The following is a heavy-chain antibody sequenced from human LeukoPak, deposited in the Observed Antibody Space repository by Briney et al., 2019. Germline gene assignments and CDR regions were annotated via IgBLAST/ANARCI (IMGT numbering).Heavy chain of an antibody. V-gene: IGHV3-30-3*01. Sequence: GESLRLSCAASGFTFSSYAMHWVRQAPGKGLEWVAVISYDGSNKYYADSVKGRFTISRDNSKNTLYLQMNSLRAEDTAVYYCARDVAAAGFSPRGYWGQGTLVTVSS. CDR3: ARDVAAAGFSPRGY. CDR1: GFTFSSYA. D-gene: IGHD6-13*01. CDR2: ISYDGSNK. J-gene: IGHJ4*02.